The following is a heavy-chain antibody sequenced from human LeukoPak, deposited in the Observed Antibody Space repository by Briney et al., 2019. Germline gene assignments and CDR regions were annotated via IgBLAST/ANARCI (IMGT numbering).Heavy chain of an antibody. J-gene: IGHJ4*02. CDR3: ARAYSSGWYNQ. D-gene: IGHD6-19*01. CDR2: IYYSGST. CDR1: GGSISSHY. Sequence: SETLSLTCTVSGGSISSHYWSWIRQPPGKGLEWIGYIYYSGSTNYNPSLKSRVTISVDTSKNQFSLKLSSVTAADTAVYYCARAYSSGWYNQWGQGTLVTVSS. V-gene: IGHV4-59*11.